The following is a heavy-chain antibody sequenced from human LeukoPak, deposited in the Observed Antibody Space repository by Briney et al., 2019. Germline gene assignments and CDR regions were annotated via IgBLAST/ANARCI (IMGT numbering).Heavy chain of an antibody. J-gene: IGHJ4*02. Sequence: KPSETLSLTCAVYGGSFSGYYWRWIRQPPGKGLEWIGEINHSGSTNYNPSLKSRVTISVDTSKNQFSLKLSSVTAADTAVYYCAGTKWQDAINDYWGQGTLVTVSS. CDR3: AGTKWQDAINDY. V-gene: IGHV4-34*01. D-gene: IGHD2-2*02. CDR2: INHSGST. CDR1: GGSFSGYY.